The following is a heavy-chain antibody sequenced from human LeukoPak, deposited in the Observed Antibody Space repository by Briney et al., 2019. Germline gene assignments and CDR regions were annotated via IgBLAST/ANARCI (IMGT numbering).Heavy chain of an antibody. CDR1: GFTFSSYE. J-gene: IGHJ3*02. CDR2: ISAISSSST. Sequence: GGSLSLSCAASGFTFSSYEMNWVRQAPGKGLEWVSYISAISSSSTYYADSVNGRFTISRNNAKNTLYLQMNSLRAEDTAVYYCARDFHRRYYDSSGYNAFDIWAKGQWSPSLQ. CDR3: ARDFHRRYYDSSGYNAFDI. D-gene: IGHD3-22*01. V-gene: IGHV3-48*03.